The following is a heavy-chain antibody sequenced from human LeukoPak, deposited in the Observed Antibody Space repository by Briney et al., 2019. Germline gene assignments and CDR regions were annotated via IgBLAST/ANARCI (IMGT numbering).Heavy chain of an antibody. CDR3: ARRGAYYDILTGYRRKDAFDI. CDR1: GGSFSGYY. CDR2: INHSGST. Sequence: SETLSLTCVVYGGSFSGYYWSWIRQPPGKGLEWIGEINHSGSTNYNPSLKSRVTISVDTSKNQFSLKLSSVTAADTAVYYCARRGAYYDILTGYRRKDAFDIWGQGTMVTVSS. V-gene: IGHV4-34*01. D-gene: IGHD3-9*01. J-gene: IGHJ3*02.